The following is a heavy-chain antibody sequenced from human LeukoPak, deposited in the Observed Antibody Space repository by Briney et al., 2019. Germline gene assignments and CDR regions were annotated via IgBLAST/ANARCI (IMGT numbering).Heavy chain of an antibody. CDR2: IYSGGTT. D-gene: IGHD6-13*01. CDR1: GFTVSNNY. J-gene: IGHJ5*02. Sequence: GGSLRLSCTVSGFTVSNNYMSWVRQAPGKGLEWVSIIYSGGTTYYAASVKGRFTISRHTSENTLYLQMNSLRTEDTAVYYCARGLQQQLGWFDPWGQGTLVTVSS. CDR3: ARGLQQQLGWFDP. V-gene: IGHV3-53*04.